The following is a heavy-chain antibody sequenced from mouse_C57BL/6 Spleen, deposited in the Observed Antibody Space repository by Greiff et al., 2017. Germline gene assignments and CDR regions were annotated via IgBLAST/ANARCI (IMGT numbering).Heavy chain of an antibody. CDR1: GYTFTSYW. CDR2: IDPSDSET. CDR3: ARSPVVNYAMDY. J-gene: IGHJ2*01. D-gene: IGHD1-1*01. Sequence: VQLQQPGAELVRPGSSVKLSCKASGYTFTSYWLHWVKQRPIQGLEWIGNIDPSDSETHYNQKFKDKATLTVDKSSSTAYMQLSSLTSEDSAVYYCARSPVVNYAMDYWGQGTTLTVSS. V-gene: IGHV1-52*01.